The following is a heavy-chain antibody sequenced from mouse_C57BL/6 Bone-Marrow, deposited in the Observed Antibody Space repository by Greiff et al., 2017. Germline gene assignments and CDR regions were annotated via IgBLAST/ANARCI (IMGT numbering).Heavy chain of an antibody. CDR2: IYPGNSDT. J-gene: IGHJ1*03. CDR1: GYTFTSYW. Sequence: DVQLQESGTVLARPGASVKMSCKTSGYTFTSYWMHWVKQRPGQGLEWIGAIYPGNSDTSYNQKFKGKAKLTAVTSASTAYMELSSLTNEDSAVYYCNYGREGPYGWYFDVWGTGTTVTVSS. V-gene: IGHV1-5*01. D-gene: IGHD1-1*01. CDR3: NYGREGPYGWYFDV.